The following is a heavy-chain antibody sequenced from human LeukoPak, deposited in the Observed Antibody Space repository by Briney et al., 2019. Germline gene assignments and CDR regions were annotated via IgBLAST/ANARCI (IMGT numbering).Heavy chain of an antibody. CDR1: GFTFSSYA. D-gene: IGHD1-26*01. CDR3: ARDRTKANDYYGMDV. Sequence: GGSLRLSCAASGFTFSSYAMHWVRQAPGKGLEWVAVITYDGSNKYYADSVKGRFTISRDNSKNTLYLQMNSLRAEDTAVYYCARDRTKANDYYGMDVWGQGATVTVSS. V-gene: IGHV3-30-3*01. J-gene: IGHJ6*02. CDR2: ITYDGSNK.